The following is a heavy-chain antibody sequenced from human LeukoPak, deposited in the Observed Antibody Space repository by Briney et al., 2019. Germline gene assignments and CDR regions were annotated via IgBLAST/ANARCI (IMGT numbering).Heavy chain of an antibody. CDR3: ARALRVDQYFQH. Sequence: SETLSLTCTVSGGSISSYYWSWIRQPPGKGLEWIGYIYYSGSTNYNPSLKSRVTISVDTSKNQFSLKLSSVTAADTAVYYCARALRVDQYFQHWGQGTLVTVSS. CDR2: IYYSGST. CDR1: GGSISSYY. V-gene: IGHV4-59*08. J-gene: IGHJ1*01.